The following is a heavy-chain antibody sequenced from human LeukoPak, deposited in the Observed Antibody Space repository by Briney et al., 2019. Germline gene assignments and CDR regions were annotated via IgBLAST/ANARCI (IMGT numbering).Heavy chain of an antibody. Sequence: SETLSLTCTVSGGSISSYYWSWIRQPPGKGLEWIGYIYYSGSANYNPSLKSRVTISVDTSKNQFSLKLSSVTAADTAVYYCARTYGSSGLGYFDLWGRGTLVTVSS. D-gene: IGHD6-13*01. J-gene: IGHJ2*01. CDR2: IYYSGSA. V-gene: IGHV4-59*01. CDR1: GGSISSYY. CDR3: ARTYGSSGLGYFDL.